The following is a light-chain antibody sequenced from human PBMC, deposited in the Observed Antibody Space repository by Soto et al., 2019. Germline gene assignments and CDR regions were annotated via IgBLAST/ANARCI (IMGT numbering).Light chain of an antibody. CDR1: SSNIGNNF. V-gene: IGLV1-51*01. J-gene: IGLJ2*01. CDR2: DNY. CDR3: GTWDSSLNVGV. Sequence: QSVLTQPPSVSAAPGQKVTISCSGSSSNIGNNFVSWYQQLPGTAPKLLIYDNYERPSGIPDRFSGSKSGTSATLGITGLQAGDEADYYCGTWDSSLNVGVFGGGTKLTVL.